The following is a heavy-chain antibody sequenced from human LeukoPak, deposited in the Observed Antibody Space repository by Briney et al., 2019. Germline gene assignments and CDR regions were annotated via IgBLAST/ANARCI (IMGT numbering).Heavy chain of an antibody. D-gene: IGHD3-22*01. CDR2: IKEDGSEK. CDR1: GLTFSSYW. CDR3: ARRPGGYYDSNGILEYFEY. Sequence: GGSLRLSCAASGLTFSSYWMTWVRQAPGKGLEWVANIKEDGSEKYYVDSVKGRFTISRDNAKKSLYLQMNSLRAEDTAVYYCARRPGGYYDSNGILEYFEYWGQGTLVTVSS. V-gene: IGHV3-7*01. J-gene: IGHJ4*02.